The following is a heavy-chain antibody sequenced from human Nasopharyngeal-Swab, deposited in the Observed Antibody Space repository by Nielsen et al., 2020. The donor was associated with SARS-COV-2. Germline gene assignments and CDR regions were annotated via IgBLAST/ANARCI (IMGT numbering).Heavy chain of an antibody. CDR3: ARDTSVDIVLLYYGMDV. CDR1: GFTFGSYA. J-gene: IGHJ6*02. CDR2: ISYDGSNK. V-gene: IGHV3-30-3*01. Sequence: GESLKISCAASGFTFGSYAMHWVRQAPGKGLEWVAVISYDGSNKYYADSVKGRFTISRDSSKNTLYLQMNSLRAEDTAVYYCARDTSVDIVLLYYGMDVWGQGTTVTVSS. D-gene: IGHD5-12*01.